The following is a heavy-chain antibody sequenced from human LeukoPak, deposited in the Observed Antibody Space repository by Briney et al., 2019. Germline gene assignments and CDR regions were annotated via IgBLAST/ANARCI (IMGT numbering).Heavy chain of an antibody. CDR3: ARDQYYYGSGSYFDY. CDR2: IYTSGST. CDR1: GGSISSGSYY. J-gene: IGHJ4*02. D-gene: IGHD3-10*01. V-gene: IGHV4-61*02. Sequence: SETLSLTCTVSGGSISSGSYYWSWIRQPAGKGLEWIGRIYTSGSTNYNPSLKSRVTMSVDTSKNQFCLKLSSVTAADTAVYYCARDQYYYGSGSYFDYWGQGTLVTVSS.